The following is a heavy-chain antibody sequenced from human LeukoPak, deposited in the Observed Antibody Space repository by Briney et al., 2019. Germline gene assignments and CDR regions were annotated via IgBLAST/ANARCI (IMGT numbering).Heavy chain of an antibody. CDR1: GGSISSGGYY. D-gene: IGHD5-24*01. V-gene: IGHV4-31*03. J-gene: IGHJ4*02. CDR3: ARVGEMATTIFDY. CDR2: IYYSGST. Sequence: PSETLSLTCTVSGGSISSGGYYWSWIRQHPGKGLEWIGDIYYSGSTYYNPSLKSRVTISVDTSKNQFSLKLSSVTAADTAVYYCARVGEMATTIFDYWGQGTLVTVSS.